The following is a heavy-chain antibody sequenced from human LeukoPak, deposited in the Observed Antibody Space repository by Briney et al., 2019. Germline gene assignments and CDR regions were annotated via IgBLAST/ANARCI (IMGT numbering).Heavy chain of an antibody. D-gene: IGHD6-13*01. CDR2: ISGSGGST. CDR1: GFTFSSYS. J-gene: IGHJ4*02. V-gene: IGHV3-23*01. Sequence: GGSLRLSCAASGFTFSSYSMNWVRQAPGKGLEWVSAISGSGGSTYYADSVKGRFTISRDNSKNTLYLQMNSLRAEDTAVYYCAKSISSWSAVFDYWGQGTLVTVSS. CDR3: AKSISSWSAVFDY.